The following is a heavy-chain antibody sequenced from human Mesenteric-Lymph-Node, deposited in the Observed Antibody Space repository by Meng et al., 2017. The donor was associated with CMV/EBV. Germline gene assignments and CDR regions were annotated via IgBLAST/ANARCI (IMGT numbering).Heavy chain of an antibody. CDR1: GFTSGITFIDYW. Sequence: GGSLRLSCAASGFTSGITFIDYWMHCVRQAPGKGLVWVSRITSDGSSTIYADSVKGRFTISRDNTKNTLYLQMSSLRAEDTAVYYCATGRLGSYYDYWGQGTLVTVSS. CDR3: ATGRLGSYYDY. CDR2: ITSDGSST. J-gene: IGHJ4*02. V-gene: IGHV3-74*01. D-gene: IGHD1-26*01.